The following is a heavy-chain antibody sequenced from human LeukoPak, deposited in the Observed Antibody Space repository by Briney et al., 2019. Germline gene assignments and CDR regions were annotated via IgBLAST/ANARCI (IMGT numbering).Heavy chain of an antibody. CDR2: ISGDGNNT. J-gene: IGHJ5*02. CDR3: ARTLLRSLNWFDP. Sequence: PGGSLRLSCAASGFTFDDYAMHWVRQAPGKGLERVSLISGDGNNTYYSDSVKGRFTISRDNSKNSLYLQMNSLRTEDTALYYCARTLLRSLNWFDPWGQGTLVTVSS. CDR1: GFTFDDYA. V-gene: IGHV3-43*02. D-gene: IGHD3-3*01.